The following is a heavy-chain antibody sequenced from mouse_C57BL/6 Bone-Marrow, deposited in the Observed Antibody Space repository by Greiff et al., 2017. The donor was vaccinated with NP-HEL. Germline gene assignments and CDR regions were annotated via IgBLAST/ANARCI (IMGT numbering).Heavy chain of an antibody. CDR1: GFTFTDYY. CDR2: IRNKGNGYTT. Sequence: EVQVVESGGGLVQPGGSLSLSCAASGFTFTDYYMSWVRQPPGKALEWLGFIRNKGNGYTTAYSASVKGRFTISRDNSQSILYLQMNALRAEDSATYYCASHYYGSTWFAYWGQGTLVTVSA. D-gene: IGHD1-1*01. V-gene: IGHV7-3*01. CDR3: ASHYYGSTWFAY. J-gene: IGHJ3*01.